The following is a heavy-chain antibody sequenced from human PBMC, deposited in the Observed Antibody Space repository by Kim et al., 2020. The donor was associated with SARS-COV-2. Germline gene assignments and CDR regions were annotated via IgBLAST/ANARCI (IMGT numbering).Heavy chain of an antibody. D-gene: IGHD3-16*01. CDR2: ISSSSSTI. CDR1: GFTFSSYS. CDR3: ARDLRLESRWPYNYYYYYGMDV. V-gene: IGHV3-48*02. J-gene: IGHJ6*02. Sequence: GGSLRLSCAASGFTFSSYSMNWVRQAPGKGLEWVSYISSSSSTIYYADSVKGRFTISRDNAKNSLYLQMNSLRDEDTAVYYCARDLRLESRWPYNYYYYYGMDVWGQGTTVTVSS.